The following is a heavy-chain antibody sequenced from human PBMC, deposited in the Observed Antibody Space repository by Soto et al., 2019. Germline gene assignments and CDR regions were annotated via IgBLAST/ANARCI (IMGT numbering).Heavy chain of an antibody. CDR1: GYTFTSYG. CDR3: ARLGVDFWCGYRHYGMDV. J-gene: IGHJ6*02. D-gene: IGHD3-3*01. CDR2: ISAYNGNT. Sequence: ASVKFSCKASGYTFTSYGISWVRQAPGQGLEWMGWISAYNGNTNYAQKLQGRVTMTTDTSTSTAYMELRSLRSDDTAVYYCARLGVDFWCGYRHYGMDVWGQGTTVTVSS. V-gene: IGHV1-18*01.